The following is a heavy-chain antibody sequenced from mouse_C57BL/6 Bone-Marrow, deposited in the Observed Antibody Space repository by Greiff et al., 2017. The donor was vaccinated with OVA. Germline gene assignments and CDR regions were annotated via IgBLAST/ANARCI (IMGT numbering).Heavy chain of an antibody. Sequence: EVQVVESGGGLVQPGGSLKLSCAASGFTFSSYAMSWVRQTPEKRLEWVATISDGGSYTYYPDNVKGRFTISRDNAKNNRYLQMSHLKSEDTAMYYCARDYGNSSWFAYWGQGTLVTVSA. D-gene: IGHD2-1*01. CDR3: ARDYGNSSWFAY. V-gene: IGHV5-4*01. CDR2: ISDGGSYT. CDR1: GFTFSSYA. J-gene: IGHJ3*01.